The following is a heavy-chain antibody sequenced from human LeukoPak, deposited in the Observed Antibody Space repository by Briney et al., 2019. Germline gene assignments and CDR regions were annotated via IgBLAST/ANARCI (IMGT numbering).Heavy chain of an antibody. Sequence: ASVKLSCKASGGTFSSYAISWVRQAPGQGLEWMGRIIPIFGIANYAQKFQGRVTITADKSTSTAYMELSSLRSEDTAVYYCAREAYSNYRDNWFDPWGQGTLVTVSS. J-gene: IGHJ5*02. CDR1: GGTFSSYA. CDR3: AREAYSNYRDNWFDP. D-gene: IGHD4-11*01. CDR2: IIPIFGIA. V-gene: IGHV1-69*04.